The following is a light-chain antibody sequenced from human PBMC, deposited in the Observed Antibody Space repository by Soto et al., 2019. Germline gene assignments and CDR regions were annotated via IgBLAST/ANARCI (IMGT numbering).Light chain of an antibody. J-gene: IGKJ1*01. V-gene: IGKV3-20*01. CDR2: GAS. Sequence: SATISCRASQSVSNNYLAWYQQKPGQAPRLLIYGASNRATGIPDRFSGILSGTDFTLTITTLAPLLLAVYYCLHYGSYPLSLGRGTKVDIK. CDR3: LHYGSYPLS. CDR1: QSVSNNY.